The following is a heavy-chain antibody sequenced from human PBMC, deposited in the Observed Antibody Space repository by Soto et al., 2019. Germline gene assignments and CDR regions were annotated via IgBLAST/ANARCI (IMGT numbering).Heavy chain of an antibody. J-gene: IGHJ4*02. CDR2: IHSSGAT. Sequence: PSETLSLTCTVSGGSISSSSYYWGWIRQNPGKGLEWIGYIHSSGATSYNPSLKSRVTISSDMSKKQFSLKLTSVTAADTARYYCAASGRCYAHWGQGNRVTFCS. CDR1: GGSISSSSYY. V-gene: IGHV4-31*03. CDR3: AASGRCYAH. D-gene: IGHD1-26*01.